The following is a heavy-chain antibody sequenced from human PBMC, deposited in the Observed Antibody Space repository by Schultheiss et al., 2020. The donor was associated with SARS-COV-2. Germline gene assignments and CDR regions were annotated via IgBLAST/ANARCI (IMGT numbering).Heavy chain of an antibody. Sequence: SETLSLTCAVYGGSFSGYYWSWIRQPPGKGLEWIGYIYYSGSTYYNPSLKSLVTISVDTSKNQFSLKLSSVTAADTAVYYCARRLYNWNYNWFDPWGQGTLVTVSS. J-gene: IGHJ5*02. CDR3: ARRLYNWNYNWFDP. D-gene: IGHD1-7*01. CDR2: IYYSGST. CDR1: GGSFSGYY. V-gene: IGHV4-34*01.